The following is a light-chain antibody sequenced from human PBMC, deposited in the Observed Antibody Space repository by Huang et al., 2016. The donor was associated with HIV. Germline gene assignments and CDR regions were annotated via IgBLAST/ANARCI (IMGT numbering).Light chain of an antibody. Sequence: DIQMTQSPSTLSASVGDRVTITCRASQSFTTWLAWYQEKPGKAPKLLIYAGSSLESGVPSRFSGSGSGTEFTLTISSLQPDDFATYYCQQYDGYPWTFGQGTKVEIK. CDR2: AGS. CDR3: QQYDGYPWT. J-gene: IGKJ1*01. V-gene: IGKV1-5*01. CDR1: QSFTTW.